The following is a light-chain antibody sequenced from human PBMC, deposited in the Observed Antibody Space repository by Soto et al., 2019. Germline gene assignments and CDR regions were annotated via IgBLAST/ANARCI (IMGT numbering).Light chain of an antibody. V-gene: IGLV1-47*01. CDR1: SSNIGSNY. CDR3: AAWDDSLSGTV. Sequence: QSVLTQPPSASGTPGQRVTISCSGSSSNIGSNYVYWYQQIPGTAPKLLIYRNNQRPSGVPDRFSGSQSGTSASLAISGLRSEDGADYYCAAWDDSLSGTVFGGGTQLTVL. CDR2: RNN. J-gene: IGLJ7*01.